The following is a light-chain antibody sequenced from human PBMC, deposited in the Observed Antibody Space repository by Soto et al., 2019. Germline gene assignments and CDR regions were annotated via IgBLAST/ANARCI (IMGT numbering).Light chain of an antibody. CDR1: SRDVDAYDF. Sequence: QSAPTQPRSVSGSPGQSVAISCTGTSRDVDAYDFVSWYQHHPGKAPKLIISEVSKRPSGVSHRFSGSKSGNTASLTISGLQAEDEADYLCCSFAGSFYVFGTGTKVTVL. J-gene: IGLJ1*01. V-gene: IGLV2-11*01. CDR2: EVS. CDR3: CSFAGSFYV.